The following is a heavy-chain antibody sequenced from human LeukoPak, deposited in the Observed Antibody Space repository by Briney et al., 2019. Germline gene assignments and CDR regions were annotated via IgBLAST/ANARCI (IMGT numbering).Heavy chain of an antibody. CDR2: ISGSGGST. CDR1: GFTFSSYA. D-gene: IGHD3-16*01. CDR3: GKEGGA. V-gene: IGHV3-23*01. J-gene: IGHJ5*02. Sequence: GGSLRLSCAASGFTFSSYAMSWVRQAPGKGLEWVSAISGSGGSTYYADSLEGRFTIVRDNSKDMVYLQMNSLKVEDTAIYYCGKEGGAWGQGTQVTVSS.